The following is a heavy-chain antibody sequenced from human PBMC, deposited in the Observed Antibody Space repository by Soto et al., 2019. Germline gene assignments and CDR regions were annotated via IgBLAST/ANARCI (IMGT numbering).Heavy chain of an antibody. Sequence: EVQLVESGGGLVQPGRSLRLSCAASGFTFDDYAMHWVRQAPGKGLEWVSGISGNSGSIGYADSVKGRFTISRDNAKNSRYLQMNSLRAEDTALYYCAKDLAYSSGPSWGQGTLVTVSS. CDR1: GFTFDDYA. V-gene: IGHV3-9*01. J-gene: IGHJ5*02. CDR2: ISGNSGSI. CDR3: AKDLAYSSGPS. D-gene: IGHD6-19*01.